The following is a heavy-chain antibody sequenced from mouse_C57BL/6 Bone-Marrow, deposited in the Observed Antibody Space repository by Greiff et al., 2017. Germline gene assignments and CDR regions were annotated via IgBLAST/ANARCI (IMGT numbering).Heavy chain of an antibody. CDR1: GYTFTSYW. CDR2: IDPSDSET. D-gene: IGHD1-1*01. V-gene: IGHV1-52*01. J-gene: IGHJ2*01. CDR3: AYVSYYYGSSSFFEY. Sequence: VQLQQPGAELVRPGSSVKLSCKASGYTFTSYWMHWVKQRPIQGLEWIGNIDPSDSETHYNQKFKDKATLTVDKSSRTAYMQLSSLTSEDSAVYYWAYVSYYYGSSSFFEYWGQGTTLTVSS.